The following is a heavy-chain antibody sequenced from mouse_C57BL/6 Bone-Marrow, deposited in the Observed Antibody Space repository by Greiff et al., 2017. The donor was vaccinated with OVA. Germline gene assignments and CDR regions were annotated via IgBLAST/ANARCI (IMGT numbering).Heavy chain of an antibody. J-gene: IGHJ1*03. V-gene: IGHV1-81*01. D-gene: IGHD1-1*01. CDR2: IYPRSGNT. CDR3: TIITCWYFDV. Sequence: VQLQESGAELARPGASVKLSCKASGYTFTSYGISWVKQRTGQGLEWIGEIYPRSGNTYYNEKFKGKATLTADKSSSTAYMELRSLTSEASAVYFCTIITCWYFDVWGTGTTVTVSS. CDR1: GYTFTSYG.